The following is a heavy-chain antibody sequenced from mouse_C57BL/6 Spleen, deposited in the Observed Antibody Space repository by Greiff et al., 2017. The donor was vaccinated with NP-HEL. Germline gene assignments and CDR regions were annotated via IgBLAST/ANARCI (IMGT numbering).Heavy chain of an antibody. D-gene: IGHD1-1*01. J-gene: IGHJ1*03. V-gene: IGHV5-17*01. Sequence: VQLKESGGGLVKPGGSLKLSCAASGFTFSDYGMHWVRQAPEKGLEWVAYISSGSSTIYYADTVKGRFTISRDNAKNTLFLQMTSLRSEDTAMYYCARGDLYYGSSFWYFDVWGTGTTVTVSS. CDR1: GFTFSDYG. CDR2: ISSGSSTI. CDR3: ARGDLYYGSSFWYFDV.